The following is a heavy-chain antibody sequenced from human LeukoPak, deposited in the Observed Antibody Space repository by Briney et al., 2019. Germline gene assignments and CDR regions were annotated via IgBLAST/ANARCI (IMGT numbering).Heavy chain of an antibody. CDR1: GYTFTTYG. D-gene: IGHD2-21*02. CDR3: ARKGCTGDCYRFDP. Sequence: ASVKVSCKASGYTFTTYGISWVRQAPGQRPEWMGWINTDNGNTKYAQKFQRRVTMTTDTSTSTAYMELSSLRSDDTAVYYCARKGCTGDCYRFDPWGQGTLVTVSS. V-gene: IGHV1-18*01. CDR2: INTDNGNT. J-gene: IGHJ5*02.